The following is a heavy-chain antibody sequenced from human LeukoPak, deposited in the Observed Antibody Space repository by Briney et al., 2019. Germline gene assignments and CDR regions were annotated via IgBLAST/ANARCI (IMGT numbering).Heavy chain of an antibody. CDR3: VRDEAEFGNRQWYFDL. Sequence: PSETLSLTCAVSGYSINDGYYGGWSRQPPGKGLEWIGSVYHSGTTYYNPSLQSRVGISADMSRNQFSLRLNPMTAADTAVYYCVRDEAEFGNRQWYFDLWGRGTLVIVSS. J-gene: IGHJ2*01. CDR2: VYHSGTT. V-gene: IGHV4-38-2*02. CDR1: GYSINDGYY. D-gene: IGHD2/OR15-2a*01.